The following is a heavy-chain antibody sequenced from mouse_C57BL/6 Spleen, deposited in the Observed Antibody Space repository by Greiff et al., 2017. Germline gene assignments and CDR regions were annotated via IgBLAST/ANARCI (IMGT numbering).Heavy chain of an antibody. CDR3: ASYRGGSSYENYFDY. V-gene: IGHV3-3*01. J-gene: IGHJ2*01. D-gene: IGHD1-1*01. CDR2: TFYSGIT. Sequence: EVQLVESGPSLVRPSQTLSLTCTVTGFSINSDCYWIWIRQFPGNKLEYIGYTFYSGITYYNPSLESRTYITRDTSKNQFSLKLSSVTTEDTATYYCASYRGGSSYENYFDYWGQGTTLTVAS. CDR1: GFSINSDCY.